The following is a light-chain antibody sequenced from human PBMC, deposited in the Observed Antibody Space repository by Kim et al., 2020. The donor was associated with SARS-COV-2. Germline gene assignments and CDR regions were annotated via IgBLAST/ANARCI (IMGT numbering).Light chain of an antibody. J-gene: IGKJ2*01. Sequence: LSPGQRPPLSCRASQSDNSIYLAWYRQNPGQSPGLLIYATSSRATGIPDSFSGSASGTDFSLTITRLEPEDFAVYYCQQYGISPRTFGQETKLEI. CDR2: ATS. V-gene: IGKV3-20*01. CDR3: QQYGISPRT. CDR1: QSDNSIY.